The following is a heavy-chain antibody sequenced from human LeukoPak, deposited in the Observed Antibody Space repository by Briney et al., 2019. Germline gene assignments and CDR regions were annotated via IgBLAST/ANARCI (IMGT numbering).Heavy chain of an antibody. CDR2: INHSGST. J-gene: IGHJ2*01. Sequence: SETLSLTCAVYVGSFSGYYWTWIRQPPGEGLEWIGEINHSGSTNYNPSLKSRVTISVDTSKNQFSLKVRSVTAADTAVYYCAREREGYFDLWSRGTLVTVSS. CDR3: AREREGYFDL. V-gene: IGHV4-34*01. CDR1: VGSFSGYY.